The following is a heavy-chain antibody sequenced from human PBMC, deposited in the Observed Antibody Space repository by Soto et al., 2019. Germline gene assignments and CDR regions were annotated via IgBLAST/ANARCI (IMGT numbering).Heavy chain of an antibody. CDR1: GFPFVNRA. CDR2: INPDGSII. Sequence: PGGALRLSCAASGFPFVNRAMDWVRQAPGKGLMWVSRINPDGSIISYADSVKGRFTISRDNAKNTLYLQMNSLRVEDTAMYYCARDVLVISAHWGRGTLVTVSS. D-gene: IGHD6-13*01. J-gene: IGHJ4*02. V-gene: IGHV3-74*01. CDR3: ARDVLVISAH.